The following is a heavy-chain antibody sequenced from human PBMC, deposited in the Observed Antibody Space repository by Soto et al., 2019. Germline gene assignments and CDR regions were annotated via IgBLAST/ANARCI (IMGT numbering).Heavy chain of an antibody. CDR3: ARLSGETYGDYPPWDYYYYMDV. D-gene: IGHD4-17*01. Sequence: SETLSLTCTVSGGSISSYYWSWIRQPPGKGLEWIGYIYYSGSTNYNPSLKSRVTISVDTSKNQFSLKLSSVTAADTAVYYCARLSGETYGDYPPWDYYYYMDVWGKGTTVTVSS. CDR1: GGSISSYY. V-gene: IGHV4-59*08. J-gene: IGHJ6*03. CDR2: IYYSGST.